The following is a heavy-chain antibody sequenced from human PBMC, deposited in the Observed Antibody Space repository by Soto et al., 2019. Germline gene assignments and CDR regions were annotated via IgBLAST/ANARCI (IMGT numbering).Heavy chain of an antibody. J-gene: IGHJ6*02. D-gene: IGHD6-19*01. Sequence: ASVKVSCKASRVAFSKFIVTWVRRAPGLGLEWVGGIIPIFGTANYAQKFQGRVTITADESTSTSYMEVNNLRSEDTAVYYCAKVRYSSPMGYYYGMDVWGQGTTVTVSS. V-gene: IGHV1-69*13. CDR3: AKVRYSSPMGYYYGMDV. CDR1: RVAFSKFI. CDR2: IIPIFGTA.